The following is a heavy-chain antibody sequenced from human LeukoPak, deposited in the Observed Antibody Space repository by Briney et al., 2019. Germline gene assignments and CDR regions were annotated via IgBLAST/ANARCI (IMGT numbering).Heavy chain of an antibody. CDR1: GYSISSGYY. V-gene: IGHV4-38-2*02. CDR2: IYYSGTT. CDR3: AKGAGGFSYYNWFDP. J-gene: IGHJ5*02. Sequence: SETLSLTCTVSGYSISSGYYWGWIRQPPGKGLEWIGSIYYSGTTHYNPSLESRVTISVDTSKNQFSLKLASVTAADTAVYYCAKGAGGFSYYNWFDPWGQGTLVTVSS. D-gene: IGHD5-18*01.